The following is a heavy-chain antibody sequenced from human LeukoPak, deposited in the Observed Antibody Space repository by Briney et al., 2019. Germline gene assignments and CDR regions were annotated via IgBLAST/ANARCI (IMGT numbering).Heavy chain of an antibody. CDR3: AKVNHDSGAYYYAVWFDP. Sequence: PGRSLRLSCAASGFTFGDYGMHWVRQAPGKGLEWVSGISWNSGSIAYADSVKGRFTISRDNAKNSLYLQMNSLRVEDMAFYYCAKVNHDSGAYYYAVWFDPWGQGTLVTVSS. V-gene: IGHV3-9*03. CDR1: GFTFGDYG. J-gene: IGHJ5*02. CDR2: ISWNSGSI. D-gene: IGHD3-22*01.